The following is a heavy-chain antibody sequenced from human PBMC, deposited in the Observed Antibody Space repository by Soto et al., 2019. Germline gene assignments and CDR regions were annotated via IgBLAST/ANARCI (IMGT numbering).Heavy chain of an antibody. CDR3: VRDGTKTLRDWFDP. D-gene: IGHD1-1*01. J-gene: IGHJ5*02. Sequence: SETLSLTXTVSGASISGFYWSWIRKSAGKGLEWIGRIYATGTTDYNPSLKSRVMMSVDTSKKQFSLKLRSVTAADTAVYYCVRDGTKTLRDWFDPWGQGISVTVS. CDR2: IYATGTT. CDR1: GASISGFY. V-gene: IGHV4-4*07.